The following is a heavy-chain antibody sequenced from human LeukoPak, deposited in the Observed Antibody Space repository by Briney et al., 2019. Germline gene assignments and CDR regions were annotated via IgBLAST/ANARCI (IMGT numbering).Heavy chain of an antibody. J-gene: IGHJ5*02. D-gene: IGHD3-22*01. CDR3: ATSIRVGWFDP. CDR1: GGSISSYY. CDR2: IYYSGST. Sequence: SKTLSLTCTVSGGSISSYYWGWIRQPPGKGPEWIGSIYYSGSTYYNPSLKSRVTISVDTSKNQFSLKLSSVTAADTAVYYCATSIRVGWFDPWGQGTLVTVSS. V-gene: IGHV4-39*01.